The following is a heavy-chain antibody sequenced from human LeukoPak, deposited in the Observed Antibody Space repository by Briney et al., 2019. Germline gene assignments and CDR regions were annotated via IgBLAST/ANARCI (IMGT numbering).Heavy chain of an antibody. V-gene: IGHV3-23*01. CDR2: ISRTGDGT. D-gene: IGHD2-21*01. CDR3: AKDVTGRYYGGDR. CDR1: GFTFSTYA. Sequence: GGSLRLSCAASGFTFSTYAMSWVRQAPGKGLEWVSTISRTGDGTYYADSVEGRFTISRDNSNNMLYVQMYSLRAEDTAVYYCAKDVTGRYYGGDRWGQGTLVTVSS. J-gene: IGHJ5*02.